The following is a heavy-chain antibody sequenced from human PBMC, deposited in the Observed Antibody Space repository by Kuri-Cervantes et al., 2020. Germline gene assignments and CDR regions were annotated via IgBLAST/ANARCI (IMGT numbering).Heavy chain of an antibody. D-gene: IGHD1-26*01. CDR2: INSDGSTT. J-gene: IGHJ6*02. V-gene: IGHV3-74*01. CDR3: ARGRWELLYYGMDV. Sequence: GGSLRLSCAVSGFTFSSFWMHWVRQAPGKGLVWVSLINSDGSTTNYADSVKGRFTITRDNAKNTMYLQMNSLIAEDTAVYYCARGRWELLYYGMDVWGQGTTVTVSS. CDR1: GFTFSSFW.